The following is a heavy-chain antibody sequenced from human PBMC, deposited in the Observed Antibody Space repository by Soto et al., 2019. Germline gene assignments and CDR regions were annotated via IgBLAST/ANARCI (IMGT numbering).Heavy chain of an antibody. D-gene: IGHD5-18*01. J-gene: IGHJ6*02. CDR3: ARGGYSYGSPQDKYYYYYGMDV. Sequence: ASVKVSCKASGYTFTSYGISWVRQAPGQGLEWMGWISAYNGNTNYAQKLQGRVTMTTDTSTSTAYMELRSLRSDDTAVYYCARGGYSYGSPQDKYYYYYGMDVWGQGTTVTVSS. CDR1: GYTFTSYG. CDR2: ISAYNGNT. V-gene: IGHV1-18*01.